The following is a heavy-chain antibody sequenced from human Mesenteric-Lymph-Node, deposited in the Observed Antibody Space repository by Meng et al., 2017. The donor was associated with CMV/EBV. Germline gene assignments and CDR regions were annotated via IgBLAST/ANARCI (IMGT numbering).Heavy chain of an antibody. CDR1: GFTFSRYA. CDR3: AKDLHDDYVGYYYYGLDV. V-gene: IGHV3-23*01. J-gene: IGHJ6*02. Sequence: GESLKISCVASGFTFSRYAMSWVRQAPGKGLEWVSGISGSGGRTLYADSMKGRFTISRDNSKNTLFLQMNSLRAEDTAVYYCAKDLHDDYVGYYYYGLDVWGQGTTVTVSS. D-gene: IGHD4-17*01. CDR2: ISGSGGRT.